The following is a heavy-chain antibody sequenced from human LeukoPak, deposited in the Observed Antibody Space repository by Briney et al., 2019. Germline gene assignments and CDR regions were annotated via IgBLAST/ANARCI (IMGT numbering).Heavy chain of an antibody. J-gene: IGHJ4*02. CDR1: GYTFTGYY. CDR3: ARDFYCSGGSCYPGD. V-gene: IGHV1-2*02. CDR2: INPNSGGT. Sequence: ASVKVSCKASGYTFTGYYMHWVRQAPGQGLEWMGWINPNSGGTNYAQKLQGRVTMTRDTPISTAYMELSRLRSDDTAVYYCARDFYCSGGSCYPGDWGQGTLVTVSS. D-gene: IGHD2-15*01.